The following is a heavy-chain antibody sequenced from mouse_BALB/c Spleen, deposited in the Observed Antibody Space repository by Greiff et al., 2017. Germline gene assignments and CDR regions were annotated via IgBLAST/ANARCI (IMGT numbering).Heavy chain of an antibody. CDR1: GFSLTSYG. V-gene: IGHV2-2*02. D-gene: IGHD2-1*01. CDR3: ATTMATTGFAY. Sequence: QVQLKESGPGLVQPSQSLSITCTVSGFSLTSYGVHWVRQSPGKGLEWLGVIWSGGSTDYNAAFISRLSISKDNSKSQVFFKMNSLQANDTAIYYCATTMATTGFAYWGQGTLVTVSA. J-gene: IGHJ3*01. CDR2: IWSGGST.